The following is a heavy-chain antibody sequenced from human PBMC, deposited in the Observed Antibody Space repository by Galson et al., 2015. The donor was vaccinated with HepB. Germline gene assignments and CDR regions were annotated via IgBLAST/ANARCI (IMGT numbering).Heavy chain of an antibody. CDR1: GFSFRKYL. D-gene: IGHD3-10*01. J-gene: IGHJ4*02. CDR3: VRVFSGSLGALDY. CDR2: MAQDGSDK. Sequence: SLRLSCAGSGFSFRKYLLRWVRQAPGKGLEWVASMAQDGSDKDYVDYVKGRFTIPRDNARNSLSLQMNSLKTEDTAVYYCVRVFSGSLGALDYWGQGTLVTVSA. V-gene: IGHV3-7*03.